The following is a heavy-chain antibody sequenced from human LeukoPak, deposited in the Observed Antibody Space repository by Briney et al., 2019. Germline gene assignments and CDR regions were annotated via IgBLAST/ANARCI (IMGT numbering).Heavy chain of an antibody. CDR3: ARPASGGETMDYYYYYMDV. D-gene: IGHD3-16*01. CDR2: IYHSGST. J-gene: IGHJ6*03. CDR1: GYSISSGYY. Sequence: SETLSLTCTVSGYSISSGYYWGWIRQPPGKGLEWIGSIYHSGSTYYNPSLKSRVTISVDTSKNQFSLKLSSVTAADTAVYYCARPASGGETMDYYYYYMDVWGKGTTVTVSS. V-gene: IGHV4-38-2*02.